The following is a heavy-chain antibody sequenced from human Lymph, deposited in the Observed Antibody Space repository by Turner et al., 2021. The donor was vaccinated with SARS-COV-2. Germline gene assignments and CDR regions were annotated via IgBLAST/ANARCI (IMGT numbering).Heavy chain of an antibody. D-gene: IGHD2-2*01. CDR3: ASEGFIVVVPVPSRDAFDI. J-gene: IGHJ3*02. Sequence: QLHLQESGPRLMKPSETLSLTCPVSGGPISSSNNYWGWIRQPPGKGLECIGYIYYSGSTSYNPSLKSRFTRSVDTFKNQCYLKLSSVTAADTAVYYCASEGFIVVVPVPSRDAFDIWGQGTMVTISS. V-gene: IGHV4-39*01. CDR1: GGPISSSNNY. CDR2: IYYSGST.